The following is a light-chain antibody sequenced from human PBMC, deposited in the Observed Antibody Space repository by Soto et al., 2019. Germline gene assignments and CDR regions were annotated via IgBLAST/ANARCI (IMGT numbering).Light chain of an antibody. CDR3: QQYGSSGT. V-gene: IGKV3-20*01. CDR2: GAS. Sequence: EIVLTQAPCTLSLAPGERATLSCTASQSVSSSYLAWYKQKPGQAPRLLIYGASSRATGIPDRFSGSGSGTDFTLTISRLEPEDFAVYYCQQYGSSGTFGQGTKVDI. J-gene: IGKJ1*01. CDR1: QSVSSSY.